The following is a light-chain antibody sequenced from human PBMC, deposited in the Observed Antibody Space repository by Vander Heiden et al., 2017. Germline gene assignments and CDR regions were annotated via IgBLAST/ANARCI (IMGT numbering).Light chain of an antibody. CDR2: GSS. J-gene: IGKJ1*01. V-gene: IGKV3-20*01. CDR3: QQYGSTLRS. Sequence: ETVLTQSPGTLSLSPGERATLSCRASQSISSSYLAWYQQKPGQAPRLLIYGSSTRATGIPDRFSGSGSGTDFTLTISRLEPEDVAVYFCQQYGSTLRSFGQGTKVEIK. CDR1: QSISSSY.